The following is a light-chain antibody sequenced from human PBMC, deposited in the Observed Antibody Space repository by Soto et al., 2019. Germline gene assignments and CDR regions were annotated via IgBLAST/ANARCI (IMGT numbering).Light chain of an antibody. CDR1: RSISTY. V-gene: IGKV3-20*01. J-gene: IGKJ4*01. Sequence: ETGLSQSPATLSLSTGERATLSCRAGRSISTYLVCYQQKPGQAPRLLIYGASSRATGIPDRFSGSGSGTDFTLTISRLEPEDFAVYYCQQYGSSLPLTFGGGTKVDI. CDR2: GAS. CDR3: QQYGSSLPLT.